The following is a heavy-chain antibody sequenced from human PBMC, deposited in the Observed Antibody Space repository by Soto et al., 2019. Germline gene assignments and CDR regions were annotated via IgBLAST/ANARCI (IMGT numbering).Heavy chain of an antibody. Sequence: PSQTLSLTCAISGDSVSSNSAGWNWIRQSPSRGLEWLGRTYYRSEWFNEYAVSVKSRITINPDTSRNQISLQLNSVTPEDTAISYCARDIDFDYWGRGTQVTVSS. V-gene: IGHV6-1*01. CDR1: GDSVSSNSAG. D-gene: IGHD3-10*01. CDR3: ARDIDFDY. CDR2: TYYRSEWFN. J-gene: IGHJ4*01.